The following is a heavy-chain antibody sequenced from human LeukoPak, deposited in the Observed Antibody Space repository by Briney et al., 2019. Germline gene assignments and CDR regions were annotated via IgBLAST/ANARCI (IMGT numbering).Heavy chain of an antibody. V-gene: IGHV3-48*03. CDR1: GFTFSSYE. J-gene: IGHJ5*02. CDR3: ARLHYWFDP. CDR2: ISSSGSTI. D-gene: IGHD4-11*01. Sequence: GGSLRLSCAASGFTFSSYEMNWVRQAPGKGLEWVSYISSSGSTIYYADSVKGRFTISRDNAKNSLYLQMNSLRAEDTAVYYCARLHYWFDPWGQGTLVTVSS.